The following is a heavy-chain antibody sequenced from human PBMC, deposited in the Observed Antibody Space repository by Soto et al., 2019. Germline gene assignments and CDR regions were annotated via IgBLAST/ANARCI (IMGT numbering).Heavy chain of an antibody. CDR3: ASSGGYIPTTSFDY. J-gene: IGHJ4*02. V-gene: IGHV6-1*01. D-gene: IGHD5-12*01. CDR1: GDSVSSNSAA. CDR2: TYYRSKWYN. Sequence: PSQTLSLTCVISGDSVSSNSAAWNWIRQSPSRGLEWLGRTYYRSKWYNDYAVSVKSRITINPDTSKNQFSLQLNSVTPEDTAVYYCASSGGYIPTTSFDYWGQGTLVTVSS.